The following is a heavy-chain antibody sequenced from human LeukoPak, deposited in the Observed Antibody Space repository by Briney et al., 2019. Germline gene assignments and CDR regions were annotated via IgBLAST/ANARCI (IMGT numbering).Heavy chain of an antibody. V-gene: IGHV3-11*04. CDR1: GFTFSDYY. J-gene: IGHJ4*02. CDR3: ARHRKAMVRGARTYYFDY. Sequence: GGSLRLSCAASGFTFSDYYMSWIRQAPGKGLEWVSYISSSGSTIYYADSVEGRFTISRDNAKNSLYLQMNSLRAEDTAVYYCARHRKAMVRGARTYYFDYWGQGTLVTVSS. D-gene: IGHD3-10*01. CDR2: ISSSGSTI.